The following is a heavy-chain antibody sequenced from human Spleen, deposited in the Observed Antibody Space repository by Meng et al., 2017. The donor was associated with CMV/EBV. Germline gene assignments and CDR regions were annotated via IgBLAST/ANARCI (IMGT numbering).Heavy chain of an antibody. CDR3: ARDITGTTGFDY. CDR1: GFTFSAYS. Sequence: GGSLRLSCAASGFTFSAYSMNWVRQAPGKGLEWVSYISSSSSTTYYADSVKGRFTISRDNARNSLYLQMNSLRAEDTAVYYCARDITGTTGFDYWGQGTLVTVSS. J-gene: IGHJ4*02. CDR2: ISSSSSTT. D-gene: IGHD1-7*01. V-gene: IGHV3-48*04.